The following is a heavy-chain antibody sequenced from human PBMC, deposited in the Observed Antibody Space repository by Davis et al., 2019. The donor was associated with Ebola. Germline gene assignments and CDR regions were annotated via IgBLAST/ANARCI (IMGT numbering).Heavy chain of an antibody. D-gene: IGHD3-16*01. J-gene: IGHJ4*02. CDR1: GFTFSAYA. V-gene: IGHV3-30*18. Sequence: GGSLRLSCTASGFTFSAYAMFWVRQAPGTGLEWVAVVSYDGSIEYYADPVKGRFTISRDISKNIVYLEMKSLRAEDTAIYYCAKDIQGGSSYLDYWGQGTLVTVSS. CDR2: VSYDGSIE. CDR3: AKDIQGGSSYLDY.